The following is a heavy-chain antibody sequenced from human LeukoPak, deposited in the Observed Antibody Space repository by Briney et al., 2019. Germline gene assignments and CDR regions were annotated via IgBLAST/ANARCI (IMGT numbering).Heavy chain of an antibody. J-gene: IGHJ4*02. CDR2: FDPEDGET. CDR1: GYTLTELS. CDR3: ATGISRHYGDSDY. Sequence: ASVKVSRKVSGYTLTELSMHWVRQAPGKGLEWMGGFDPEDGETIYAQKFQGRVTMTEDTSTDTAYMELSSLRSEDTAVYYCATGISRHYGDSDYWGQGTLVTVSS. V-gene: IGHV1-24*01. D-gene: IGHD4-17*01.